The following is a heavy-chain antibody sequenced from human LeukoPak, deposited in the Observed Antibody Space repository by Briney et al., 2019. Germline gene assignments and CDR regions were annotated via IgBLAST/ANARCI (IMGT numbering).Heavy chain of an antibody. J-gene: IGHJ4*02. CDR1: GGSISSSNYY. V-gene: IGHV4-61*05. D-gene: IGHD6-13*01. CDR2: IYYSGST. Sequence: PSETLSLTCSVSGGSISSSNYYWGWIRQSTGKGLEWIGYIYYSGSTNYNPSLKSRVTISVDTSKNQFSLKLTSVTAADTAVYYCARLVRYSSSWFNFDYWGQGTLVTVSS. CDR3: ARLVRYSSSWFNFDY.